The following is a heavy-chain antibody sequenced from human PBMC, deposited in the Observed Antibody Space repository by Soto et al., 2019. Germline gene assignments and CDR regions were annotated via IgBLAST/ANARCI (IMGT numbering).Heavy chain of an antibody. Sequence: PGGSLRLSCAASGFTFSSYSMNWVRQAPGKGLEWVSSISSSSSYIYYADSVKGRFTISRDNAKNSLYLQMNSLRAEDTAVYYCARDRRDYDILTGYPLAPPLDYWGQGTLVNVSS. V-gene: IGHV3-21*01. J-gene: IGHJ4*02. CDR3: ARDRRDYDILTGYPLAPPLDY. CDR1: GFTFSSYS. CDR2: ISSSSSYI. D-gene: IGHD3-9*01.